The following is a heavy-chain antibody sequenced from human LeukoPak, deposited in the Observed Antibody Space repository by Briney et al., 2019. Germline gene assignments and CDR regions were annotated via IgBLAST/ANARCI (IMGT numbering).Heavy chain of an antibody. CDR2: ISYDGSNK. V-gene: IGHV3-30-3*02. D-gene: IGHD3-3*01. J-gene: IGHJ4*02. CDR1: GFTFSSYA. CDR3: AKSLPITIFGVVIMPFDY. Sequence: GRSLRLSCAASGFTFSSYAMHWVRQAPGKGLEWVAVISYDGSNKYYADSVKGRFTISRDNSKNTLYLQMNSLRAEDTAVYYCAKSLPITIFGVVIMPFDYWGQGTLVTVSS.